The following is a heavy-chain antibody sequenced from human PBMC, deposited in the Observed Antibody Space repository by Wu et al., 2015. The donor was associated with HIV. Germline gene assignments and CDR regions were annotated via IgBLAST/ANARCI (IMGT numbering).Heavy chain of an antibody. D-gene: IGHD3-10*01. CDR3: ARVGVLLASGPLLEYFQH. CDR1: GYTFSTFN. CDR2: MNPKSGST. V-gene: IGHV1-8*01. Sequence: QVQLVQSGTEMRKPGASVKVSCKVSGYTFSTFNINWVRQATGQGLEWMGWMNPKSGSTGYARNFQGRVTMSRNSSISTAYMELSNLRSEDTAVYYCARVGVLLASGPLLEYFQHWGQGTQVIVSS. J-gene: IGHJ1*01.